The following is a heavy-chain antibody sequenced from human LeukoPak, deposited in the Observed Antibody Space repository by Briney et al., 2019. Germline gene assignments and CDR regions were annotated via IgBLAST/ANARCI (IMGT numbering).Heavy chain of an antibody. V-gene: IGHV3-23*01. CDR3: AKDLDFWSGDFVYYMDV. CDR2: ISGGGDRR. Sequence: EGSLRLSCAASGFSFSMYAMSWVRQVPGKGLQWVSGISGGGDRRNYADSVKGRFTISRDTSKNTLYLQMNSLRAEDTAVYYCAKDLDFWSGDFVYYMDVWGKGTTVIVSS. D-gene: IGHD3-3*01. CDR1: GFSFSMYA. J-gene: IGHJ6*03.